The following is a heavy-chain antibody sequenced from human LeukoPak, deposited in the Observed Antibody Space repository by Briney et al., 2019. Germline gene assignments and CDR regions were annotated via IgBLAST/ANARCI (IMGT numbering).Heavy chain of an antibody. CDR1: GGSFSGYY. D-gene: IGHD3-3*01. V-gene: IGHV4-34*01. CDR2: INHSGST. Sequence: PSETLSLTCAVYGGSFSGYYWSWNRQPPGKGLEWIGEINHSGSTNYNPSLKSRVTISVDTSKNQFSLKLSSVTAADTAVYYCARGSRITIFGVVKNWFDPWGQGTLVTVSS. J-gene: IGHJ5*02. CDR3: ARGSRITIFGVVKNWFDP.